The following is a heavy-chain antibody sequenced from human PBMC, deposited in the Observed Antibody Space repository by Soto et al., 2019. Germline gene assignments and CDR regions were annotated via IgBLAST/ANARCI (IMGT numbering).Heavy chain of an antibody. J-gene: IGHJ4*02. CDR2: ISATDGST. V-gene: IGHV3-23*01. CDR1: GFSFGTYA. D-gene: IGHD6-19*01. CDR3: TKLTSYTTGWAAD. Sequence: EVQLLESGGGLVLPGGSLRLSCAASGFSFGTYAMSWVHQAPGKGLEWISAISATDGSTVYADSVKGRFTISRDISKNMLYLQITSLSPEDPALYYRTKLTSYTTGWAADWGQGTLVTVSS.